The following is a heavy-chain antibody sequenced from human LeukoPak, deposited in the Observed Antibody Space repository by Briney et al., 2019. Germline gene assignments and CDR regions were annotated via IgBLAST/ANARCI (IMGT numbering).Heavy chain of an antibody. D-gene: IGHD3-3*01. J-gene: IGHJ6*03. CDR3: ARAPHRNPIRFLEWLSRRDPGAGYMDV. CDR1: GGTFSSYA. CDR2: IIPIFGTA. V-gene: IGHV1-69*05. Sequence: GSSVKVSCKASGGTFSSYAISWVRQAPGQGLEWMGGIIPIFGTANYAQKFQGRVTITTDESTSTAYMELSSLRSEDTAVYYCARAPHRNPIRFLEWLSRRDPGAGYMDVWGKGTTVTVSS.